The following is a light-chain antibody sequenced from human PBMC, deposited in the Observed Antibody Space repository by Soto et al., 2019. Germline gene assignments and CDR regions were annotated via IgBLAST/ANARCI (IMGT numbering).Light chain of an antibody. CDR3: LLSGSGTRRV. V-gene: IGLV7-46*01. CDR1: TGAVTSGYY. J-gene: IGLJ1*01. Sequence: QAVVTQESSVTVSPGGTVTLTCGSSTGAVTSGYYPYWFQQKPGQAPRTLIYDTSNKHSWTPARFSGSLLGGKAALTLSGAQPEDEADYYCLLSGSGTRRVFGAGTKVTVL. CDR2: DTS.